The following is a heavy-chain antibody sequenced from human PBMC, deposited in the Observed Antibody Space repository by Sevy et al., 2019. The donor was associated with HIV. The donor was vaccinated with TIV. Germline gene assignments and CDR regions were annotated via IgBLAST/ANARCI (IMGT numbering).Heavy chain of an antibody. CDR2: IIPVYGTT. CDR3: ARLHPCGGACYYFDR. CDR1: RDTFTNFV. D-gene: IGHD2-21*02. J-gene: IGHJ4*02. V-gene: IGHV1-69*13. Sequence: ASVKVSCKASRDTFTNFVLTWVRQAPGQGLEWMGGIIPVYGTTNYAQKFQVRVTITADESTTTVYMEVSSLRSEDTAIYYCARLHPCGGACYYFDRWGQGTLVAVSS.